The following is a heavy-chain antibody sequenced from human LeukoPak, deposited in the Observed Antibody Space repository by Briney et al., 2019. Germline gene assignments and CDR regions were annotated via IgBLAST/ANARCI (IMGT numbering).Heavy chain of an antibody. Sequence: QPGGSLRLSCAASAFTFNFYGIHWVRQVPGKGLEWVAVIGYDGTNKYYADSVKSRFTISRDNPKKTLYLQMNSLRAEDTAVYYCAKDQKGPRNIAARPTYYFDYWGQGTLVTVSS. D-gene: IGHD6-6*01. CDR1: AFTFNFYG. CDR2: IGYDGTNK. CDR3: AKDQKGPRNIAARPTYYFDY. V-gene: IGHV3-30*02. J-gene: IGHJ4*02.